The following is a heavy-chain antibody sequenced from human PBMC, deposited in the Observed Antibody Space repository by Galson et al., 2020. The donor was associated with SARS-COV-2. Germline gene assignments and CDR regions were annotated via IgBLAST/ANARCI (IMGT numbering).Heavy chain of an antibody. V-gene: IGHV4-30-4*01. CDR1: GGSISSGDYY. J-gene: IGHJ3*02. Sequence: SETLSLTCTVSGGSISSGDYYWSWIRQPPGKGLEWIGYIYYSGSTYYNPSLKSRVTISVDTSKNQFSLKLSSVTAADTAVYYCARWPYYDFWSGSRGDAFDIWGQGTVVTVSS. CDR2: IYYSGST. D-gene: IGHD3-3*01. CDR3: ARWPYYDFWSGSRGDAFDI.